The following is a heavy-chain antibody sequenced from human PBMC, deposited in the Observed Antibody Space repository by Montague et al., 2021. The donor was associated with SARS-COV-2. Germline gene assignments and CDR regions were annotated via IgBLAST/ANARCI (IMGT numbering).Heavy chain of an antibody. CDR3: ARQVHIYCSSTSCPFDY. V-gene: IGHV5-51*01. J-gene: IGHJ4*02. CDR1: GYSFTSYW. Sequence: QSGAVVKKPGESLKISCEGSGYSFTSYWIAWVRQMPGKGLEWMGIIYPEDSDTRYSPSFQGHVTISADKSMNTAFLQWSSLRASDTAIYYCARQVHIYCSSTSCPFDYWGQGTLVTVSS. CDR2: IYPEDSDT. D-gene: IGHD2-2*01.